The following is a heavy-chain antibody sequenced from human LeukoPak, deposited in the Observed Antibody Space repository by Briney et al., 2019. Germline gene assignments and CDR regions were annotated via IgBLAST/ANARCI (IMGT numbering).Heavy chain of an antibody. J-gene: IGHJ5*02. D-gene: IGHD1-7*01. Sequence: ASVKVSCKVSGYTLTELSMHWVRQAPGKGLEWMGGFDPEDGETIYAQKFQGRVTMTEDTSTDTAYMELSSLRSEDTAVYYCARVNWNYGQNWFDPWGQGTLVTVSS. CDR3: ARVNWNYGQNWFDP. CDR2: FDPEDGET. CDR1: GYTLTELS. V-gene: IGHV1-24*01.